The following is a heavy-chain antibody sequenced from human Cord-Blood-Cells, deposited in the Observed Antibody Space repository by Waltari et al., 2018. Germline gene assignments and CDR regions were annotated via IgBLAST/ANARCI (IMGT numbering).Heavy chain of an antibody. CDR2: INHSGST. Sequence: WSWIRQPPGKGLEWIGEINHSGSTNYNPSLKSRVTISVDTSKNQFSLKLSSVTAADKAVYYCARGDSSGWYYYYYGMDVWGQGTTVTVSS. CDR3: ARGDSSGWYYYYYGMDV. J-gene: IGHJ6*02. D-gene: IGHD6-19*01. V-gene: IGHV4-34*01.